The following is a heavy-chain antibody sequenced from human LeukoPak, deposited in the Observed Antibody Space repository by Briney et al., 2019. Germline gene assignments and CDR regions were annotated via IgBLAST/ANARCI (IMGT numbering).Heavy chain of an antibody. J-gene: IGHJ6*03. Sequence: GGSLRLSCAASGFIFSSYGMSWVRQAPGKGLEWVSAISGSGGSTYYADSVKGRFTISRDNSKNTLYLQMNSLRAEDTAVYYCAKCLGAYYYYMDVWGKGTTVTVSS. CDR3: AKCLGAYYYYMDV. V-gene: IGHV3-23*01. CDR1: GFIFSSYG. CDR2: ISGSGGST. D-gene: IGHD1-26*01.